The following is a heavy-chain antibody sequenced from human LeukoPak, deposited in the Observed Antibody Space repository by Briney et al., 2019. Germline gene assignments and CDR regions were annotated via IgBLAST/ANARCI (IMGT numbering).Heavy chain of an antibody. D-gene: IGHD3-10*01. CDR1: GGSISSSSYY. Sequence: SETLSLTCTVSGGSISSSSYYWGWIRQPPGKGLEWIGSIYYSGSTYYNPSLKSRVTISVDTSKNQFSLKLSSVTAADTAVYYCARRIREVRYYGSGSLNWFDPWGQGTLVTVSS. CDR3: ARRIREVRYYGSGSLNWFDP. V-gene: IGHV4-39*01. J-gene: IGHJ5*02. CDR2: IYYSGST.